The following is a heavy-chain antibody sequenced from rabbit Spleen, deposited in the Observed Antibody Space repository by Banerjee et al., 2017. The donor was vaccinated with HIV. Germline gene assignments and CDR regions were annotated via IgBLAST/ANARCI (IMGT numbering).Heavy chain of an antibody. CDR1: GVSFSISSY. CDR3: ARDGGDWCFDV. J-gene: IGHJ2*01. CDR2: IDSGSSGFT. D-gene: IGHD2-1*01. Sequence: QSLEESGGDLVKPGASLTLTYTASGVSFSISSYMCWVRQAPGKGLEWIACIDSGSSGFTYFATWAKGRFTISKTSTTVTLQMTSLTAADTATYFCARDGGDWCFDVWGPGTLVTVS. V-gene: IGHV1S40*01.